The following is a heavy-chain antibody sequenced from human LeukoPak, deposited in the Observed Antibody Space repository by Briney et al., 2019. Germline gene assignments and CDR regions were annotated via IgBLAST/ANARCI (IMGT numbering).Heavy chain of an antibody. CDR2: INSDGSST. J-gene: IGHJ4*02. D-gene: IGHD2-8*01. Sequence: GGSLRLSCAASGFTFSSYWMHWVRQAPGKGLVWVSRINSDGSSTSYADSVKGRFTISRDNTNNTLYLQMNSLRAADTAVYYCAREYCTNGVCYSHFAYWGQGTLVTVSS. CDR1: GFTFSSYW. V-gene: IGHV3-74*01. CDR3: AREYCTNGVCYSHFAY.